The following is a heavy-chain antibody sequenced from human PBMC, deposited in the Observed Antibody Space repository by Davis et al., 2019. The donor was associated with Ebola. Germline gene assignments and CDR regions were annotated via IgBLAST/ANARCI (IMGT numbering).Heavy chain of an antibody. D-gene: IGHD3-3*01. V-gene: IGHV3-48*03. CDR2: ISSSGSTI. CDR3: ARDPSYYDFWSGYYTAYFDY. Sequence: GESLKISCAASGFTFSSYEMNWVRQAPGKGLEWVSYISSSGSTIYYADSVKGRFTISRDNAKNSLYLQMNSLRAEDTAVYYCARDPSYYDFWSGYYTAYFDYWGQGTLVTVSS. J-gene: IGHJ4*02. CDR1: GFTFSSYE.